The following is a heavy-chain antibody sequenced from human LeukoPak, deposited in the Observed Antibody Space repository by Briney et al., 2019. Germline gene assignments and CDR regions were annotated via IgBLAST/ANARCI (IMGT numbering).Heavy chain of an antibody. Sequence: PSETLSLTCTVSGGSMSSGDYYYAWIRQPPGKGLEWIGFTYNRGGPYYIPSIKSRSTISIDTSKNQFSLKLRAVTAANTAVYYCATLRWHYYIPTAGPWGQGTLVTVSS. CDR2: TYNRGGP. J-gene: IGHJ5*02. CDR1: GGSMSSGDYY. CDR3: ATLRWHYYIPTAGP. D-gene: IGHD3-10*01. V-gene: IGHV4-30-4*08.